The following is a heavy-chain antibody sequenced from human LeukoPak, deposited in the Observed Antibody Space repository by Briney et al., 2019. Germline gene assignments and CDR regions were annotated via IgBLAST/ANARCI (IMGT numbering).Heavy chain of an antibody. CDR3: AGESCYYDSSGYYYLCYYFDY. V-gene: IGHV3-33*08. J-gene: IGHJ4*02. CDR2: IWYDGSNK. CDR1: GFTFSSYW. Sequence: GGSLRLSCAASGFTFSSYWMSWVRQAPGKGLEWVAVIWYDGSNKYYADSVKGRFTISRDNSKNTLYLQMNSLRAEDTAVYYCAGESCYYDSSGYYYLCYYFDYWGQGTLVTVSS. D-gene: IGHD3-22*01.